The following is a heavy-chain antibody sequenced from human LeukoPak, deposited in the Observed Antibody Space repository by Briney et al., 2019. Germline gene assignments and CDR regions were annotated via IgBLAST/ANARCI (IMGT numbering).Heavy chain of an antibody. CDR3: ARVRLGGSDLGY. J-gene: IGHJ4*02. CDR2: INSNTGDS. D-gene: IGHD3-16*01. Sequence: ASVKVSCKTSGYTFTAYYMHWLRQAPGQGLEWMGWINSNTGDSNFAQNFQGRVTMTRDTSITTVYLDLSRLRSDDTAVYYCARVRLGGSDLGYWGQGTLVTVSS. CDR1: GYTFTAYY. V-gene: IGHV1-2*02.